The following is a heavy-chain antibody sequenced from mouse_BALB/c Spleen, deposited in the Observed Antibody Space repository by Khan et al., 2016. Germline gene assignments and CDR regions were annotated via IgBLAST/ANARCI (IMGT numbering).Heavy chain of an antibody. J-gene: IGHJ3*01. CDR2: IDPANGNT. CDR3: ARSPHDYDVGFAY. D-gene: IGHD2-4*01. V-gene: IGHV14-3*02. CDR1: GFNIKDTY. Sequence: VQLQQSGAELVKPGASVKLSCTASGFNIKDTYMHWVKQRPEQGLEWIGRIDPANGNTKYDPKFQGKATITADTSSNTAYLQLSSLTSEDTAVLYCARSPHDYDVGFAYWGQGTLVTVAA.